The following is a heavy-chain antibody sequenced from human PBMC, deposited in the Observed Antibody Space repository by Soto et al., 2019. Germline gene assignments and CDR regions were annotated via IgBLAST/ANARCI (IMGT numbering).Heavy chain of an antibody. CDR1: GGSFSGYY. CDR2: VNHSGST. CDR3: ARNGENCSSTSCHVYAFDI. V-gene: IGHV4-34*01. J-gene: IGHJ3*02. D-gene: IGHD2-2*01. Sequence: SETLSLTCAVYGGSFSGYYWSWIRQPPGKGLEWIGEVNHSGSTNYNPSLKSRVTISVDTSKNQFSLKLSSVTAADTAVYYCARNGENCSSTSCHVYAFDIWGQGTMVTVSS.